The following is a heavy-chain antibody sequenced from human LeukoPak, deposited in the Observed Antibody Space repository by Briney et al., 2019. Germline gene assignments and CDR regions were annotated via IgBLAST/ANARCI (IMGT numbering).Heavy chain of an antibody. CDR3: ARGDGGSSRPYYFDY. J-gene: IGHJ4*02. Sequence: SETLSLTCTVSGGSISSYYWSWIRQPPGKGLEWIGYIYYSGSTNYNPSPKSRVTISVDTSKNQFSLKLSSVTAADTAVYYCARGDGGSSRPYYFDYWGQGTLVTVSS. V-gene: IGHV4-59*12. CDR2: IYYSGST. D-gene: IGHD6-13*01. CDR1: GGSISSYY.